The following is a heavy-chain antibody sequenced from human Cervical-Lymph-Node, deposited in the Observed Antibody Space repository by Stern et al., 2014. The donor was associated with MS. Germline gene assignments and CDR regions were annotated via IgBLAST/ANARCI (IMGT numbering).Heavy chain of an antibody. D-gene: IGHD1-1*01. CDR2: ITNVGST. J-gene: IGHJ4*02. V-gene: IGHV3-53*01. CDR3: ARDTSSPERSDW. Sequence: VQLLHPGGGVIQPGGSLRLSCTASGFTVSRDYMTWVRQAPGKGLEWVSLITNVGSTFYTDSVKGRFTISRDDSKNTVYLHMTSLRAEDTAMYYCARDTSSPERSDWWGQGTLVTVSS. CDR1: GFTVSRDY.